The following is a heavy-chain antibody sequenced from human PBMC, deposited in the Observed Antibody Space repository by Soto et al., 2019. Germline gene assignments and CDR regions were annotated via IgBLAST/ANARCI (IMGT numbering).Heavy chain of an antibody. J-gene: IGHJ4*02. V-gene: IGHV4-34*01. Sequence: SETLSLTCAVYGGSFSGYYWSWIRQPPGKGLEWIGEINHSGSTNYNPSLKSRVTISVDTSKNQFSLKLSSVTAADTAVYYCARGYCSGGSCYLLDYWGQGTMVTVYS. CDR1: GGSFSGYY. CDR3: ARGYCSGGSCYLLDY. D-gene: IGHD2-15*01. CDR2: INHSGST.